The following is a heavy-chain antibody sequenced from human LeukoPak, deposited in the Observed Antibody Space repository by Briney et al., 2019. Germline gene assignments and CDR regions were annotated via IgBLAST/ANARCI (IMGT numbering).Heavy chain of an antibody. J-gene: IGHJ4*02. CDR2: VYYSGST. D-gene: IGHD1-26*01. CDR3: ARGVEWELLSG. V-gene: IGHV4-59*01. Sequence: SETLSLTCTVSGGSISSYYWSWIRQPPGKGLEWIGYVYYSGSTNYNPSLKSRVTISVDTSKNQFSLKLSSVTAADTAVYYCARGVEWELLSGWGQGTLVTVSS. CDR1: GGSISSYY.